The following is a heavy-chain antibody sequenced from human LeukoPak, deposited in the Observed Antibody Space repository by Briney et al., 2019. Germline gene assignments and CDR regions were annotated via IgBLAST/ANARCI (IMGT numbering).Heavy chain of an antibody. J-gene: IGHJ4*02. Sequence: GGSLSLSCAASGFTVGSNYMSWVRQAPGKGMEWVSVIYSGGSTYYADSVKGRFTISRDNSKNTLYLQMNSLRAEDTAVYYCARVYGSGTSVGFDYWGQGTLVTVSS. CDR3: ARVYGSGTSVGFDY. D-gene: IGHD3-10*01. V-gene: IGHV3-53*01. CDR1: GFTVGSNY. CDR2: IYSGGST.